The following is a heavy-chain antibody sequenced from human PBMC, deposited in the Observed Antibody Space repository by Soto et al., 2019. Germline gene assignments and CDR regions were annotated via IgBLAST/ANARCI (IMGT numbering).Heavy chain of an antibody. Sequence: EAQLVESGGGLVLPGGSLRLSCAASGFPFSSLWMSWVRQAPGKGLEWVANIKHDGSDQYYVESVKGRFTISRDNARNSLSLQMNSLRGDDTAVYYCTRAGGSYYFDFWGQGTLVTVSA. J-gene: IGHJ4*02. D-gene: IGHD3-10*01. CDR3: TRAGGSYYFDF. CDR1: GFPFSSLW. V-gene: IGHV3-7*01. CDR2: IKHDGSDQ.